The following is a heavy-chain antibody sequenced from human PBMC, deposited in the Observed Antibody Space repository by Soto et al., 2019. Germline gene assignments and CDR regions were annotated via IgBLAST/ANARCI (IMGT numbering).Heavy chain of an antibody. J-gene: IGHJ4*02. V-gene: IGHV3-23*01. D-gene: IGHD3-22*01. CDR3: AKKGYYDTSGYPIRYFDY. CDR1: GFTFSNYV. CDR2: ITYSGGSR. Sequence: PGGSLRLSCAASGFTFSNYVMAWVRQAPGKGLEWVSTITYSGGSRDYADSVKGRFTISRDNSKNTLYLQMNSLRAEDTAVYYCAKKGYYDTSGYPIRYFDYWGQGTLVTVSS.